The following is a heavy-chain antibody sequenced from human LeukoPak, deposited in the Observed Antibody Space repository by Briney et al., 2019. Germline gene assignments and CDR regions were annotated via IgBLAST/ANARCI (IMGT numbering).Heavy chain of an antibody. CDR1: GGSISSYY. Sequence: PFETLRLTCTVSGGSISSYYWSWIRQPPGKGLEWIGHIYGSGSTNYNPSLLSRVTLSVDTSKNQFSLKLSSVTAADTAVYYCARGPFYWTTRTDPIDCWGHRILVSVSS. J-gene: IGHJ4*03. V-gene: IGHV4-59*01. CDR2: IYGSGST. D-gene: IGHD2/OR15-2a*01. CDR3: ARGPFYWTTRTDPIDC.